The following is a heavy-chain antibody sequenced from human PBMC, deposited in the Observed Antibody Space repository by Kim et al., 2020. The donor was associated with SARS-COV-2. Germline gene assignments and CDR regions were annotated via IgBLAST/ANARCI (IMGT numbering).Heavy chain of an antibody. V-gene: IGHV3-66*02. CDR2: IYSGGST. D-gene: IGHD1-1*01. CDR3: ARVFGTAFVY. Sequence: GGSLRLSCAASGFTVSSNYMSWVRQAPGKGLEWVSVIYSGGSTYYADSVKGRVTISRDNSKNTLYLQLNSLRAEDTAVYYCARVFGTAFVYWGQGTLVTVSS. J-gene: IGHJ4*02. CDR1: GFTVSSNY.